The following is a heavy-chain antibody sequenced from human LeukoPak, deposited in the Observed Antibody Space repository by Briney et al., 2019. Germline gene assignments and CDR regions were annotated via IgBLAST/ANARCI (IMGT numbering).Heavy chain of an antibody. V-gene: IGHV4-31*03. CDR2: IYHSGST. CDR3: ARDSPRGYEYYYGMDV. J-gene: IGHJ6*02. Sequence: SETLSLTCTVSGGSIRSGGYYWSWIRQHPGKGLEWIGYIYHSGSTYYNPSLKSRVTISVDTSKNQFSLKLSSVTAADTAVYYCARDSPRGYEYYYGMDVWGQGTTVTVSS. CDR1: GGSIRSGGYY. D-gene: IGHD5-12*01.